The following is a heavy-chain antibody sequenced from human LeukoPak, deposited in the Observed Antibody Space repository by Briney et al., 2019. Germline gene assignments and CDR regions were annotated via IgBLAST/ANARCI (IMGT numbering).Heavy chain of an antibody. CDR2: IYYTGST. CDR1: GDSVSDTTHY. Sequence: PSETLSLTCTVSGDSVSDTTHYWGWIRQPPGKGLEWIGNIYYTGSTYSNPSLRSRVTMSVDTSKNQFSLKMSSVPAADTAVYYCARLNRGRFFDFVLDFWGQGTLLTVSS. D-gene: IGHD3-9*01. J-gene: IGHJ4*02. CDR3: ARLNRGRFFDFVLDF. V-gene: IGHV4-39*01.